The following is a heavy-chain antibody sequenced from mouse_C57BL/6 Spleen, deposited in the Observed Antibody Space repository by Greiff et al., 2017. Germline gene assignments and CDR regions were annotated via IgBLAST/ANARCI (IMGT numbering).Heavy chain of an antibody. CDR2: ISSGGSYT. Sequence: DVMLVESGGDLVKPGGSLKLSCAASGFTFSSYGMSWVRQTPDKRLEWVATISSGGSYTYYPDSVKGRFTIPRDNAKNTLYLQMSSLKSEDTAMYCCGRHEWAYWGQGTLVTVSA. CDR3: GRHEWAY. J-gene: IGHJ3*01. D-gene: IGHD1-3*01. V-gene: IGHV5-6*02. CDR1: GFTFSSYG.